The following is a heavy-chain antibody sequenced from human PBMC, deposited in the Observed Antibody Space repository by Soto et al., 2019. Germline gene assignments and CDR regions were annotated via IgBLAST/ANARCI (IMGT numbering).Heavy chain of an antibody. D-gene: IGHD4-17*01. CDR1: GFTFSSYE. Sequence: EVQLVESGGGLVQPGGSLRLSCAASGFTFSSYEMNWVRQAPGKGLEWVSYISSSGSTIYYADSVKGRFTISRDNAKNSLYLQMNSLKAEDTAVYYRARIYGDYDYGMDVWGQGTTVTVSS. CDR3: ARIYGDYDYGMDV. J-gene: IGHJ6*02. V-gene: IGHV3-48*03. CDR2: ISSSGSTI.